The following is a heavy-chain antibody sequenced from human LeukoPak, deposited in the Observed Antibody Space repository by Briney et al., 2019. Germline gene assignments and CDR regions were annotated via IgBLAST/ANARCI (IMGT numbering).Heavy chain of an antibody. CDR2: IYPGDSET. D-gene: IGHD2-2*01. Sequence: GESLKISCKGSGYSFTNYWIGWVRQMPGKGLEWMGIIYPGDSETRYSPSFQGQVTMSTDKSISTAYLQWSSLKASDTAMYFCARGGSAYALDYWGQGTLVTVSS. CDR3: ARGGSAYALDY. V-gene: IGHV5-51*01. J-gene: IGHJ4*02. CDR1: GYSFTNYW.